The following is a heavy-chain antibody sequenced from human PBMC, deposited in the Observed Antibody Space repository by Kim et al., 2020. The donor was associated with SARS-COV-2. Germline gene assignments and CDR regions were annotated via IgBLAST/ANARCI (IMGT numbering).Heavy chain of an antibody. J-gene: IGHJ3*02. V-gene: IGHV1-2*06. CDR2: INPKSGGT. CDR1: GYTFTGYY. D-gene: IGHD1-20*01. CDR3: ARGGGGDFEYKNI. Sequence: ASVKVSCKASGYTFTGYYIHWVRQAPGQGLEWMGRINPKSGGTGYAQKFQGRVTMTRDTSITTAYMELSRLTSDDTAVYYCARGGGGDFEYKNIWGRGTMVAVSS.